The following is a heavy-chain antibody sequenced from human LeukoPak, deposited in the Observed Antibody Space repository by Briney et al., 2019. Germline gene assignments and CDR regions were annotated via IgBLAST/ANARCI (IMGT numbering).Heavy chain of an antibody. V-gene: IGHV4-59*08. CDR3: ARYIRGVSNAFDI. CDR2: IYYSGST. CDR1: GGSISSYY. Sequence: PSETLSLTCTVSGGSISSYYWSWIRQPPGKGLEWIGYIYYSGSTNYNPSLKSRVTISVDTSKNQFSLKLSSVTAADTAVYYCARYIRGVSNAFDIWGQGTMVTVSS. D-gene: IGHD3-10*01. J-gene: IGHJ3*02.